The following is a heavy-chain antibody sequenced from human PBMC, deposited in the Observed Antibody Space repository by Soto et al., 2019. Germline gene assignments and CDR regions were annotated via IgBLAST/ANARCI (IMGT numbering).Heavy chain of an antibody. D-gene: IGHD3-16*01. CDR1: GFTFSSYS. Sequence: AESLRLSCAASGFTFSSYSMNWVRQAPGKGLEWVSSISSSSSYIYYADSVKGRFTISRDNAKNSLYLQMNSLRAEDTAVYYCARDDLWGSENYWGQGTLVTVSS. CDR3: ARDDLWGSENY. J-gene: IGHJ4*02. V-gene: IGHV3-21*01. CDR2: ISSSSSYI.